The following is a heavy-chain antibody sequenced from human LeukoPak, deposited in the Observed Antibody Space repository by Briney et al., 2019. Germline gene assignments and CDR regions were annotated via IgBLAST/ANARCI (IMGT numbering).Heavy chain of an antibody. V-gene: IGHV1-46*01. J-gene: IGHJ4*02. CDR3: ARDEKGSGWSPFDY. Sequence: ASVKVSCKASGYTLTSYYTHWVRQAPGQGLEWMGIINPSGGSTRYAQKFQGRVNMTRDTSTTTVYMELSSLRSEDTAVYYCARDEKGSGWSPFDYWGQGTLVTVSS. CDR1: GYTLTSYY. CDR2: INPSGGST. D-gene: IGHD6-19*01.